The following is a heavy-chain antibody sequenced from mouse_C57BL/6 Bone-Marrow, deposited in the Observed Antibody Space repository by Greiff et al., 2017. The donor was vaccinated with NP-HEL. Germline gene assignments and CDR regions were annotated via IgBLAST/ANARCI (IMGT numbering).Heavy chain of an antibody. J-gene: IGHJ3*01. CDR2: ISDGGSYT. D-gene: IGHD2-4*01. CDR1: GFTFSSYA. Sequence: DVHLVESGGGLVKPGGSLKLSCAASGFTFSSYAMSWVRQTPEKRLAWVATISDGGSYTYYPDNVKGRFTISRDNAKNNLYLQMSHLKSEDTAMYYGAREGDYPWFAYWGQGTLVTVSA. V-gene: IGHV5-4*01. CDR3: AREGDYPWFAY.